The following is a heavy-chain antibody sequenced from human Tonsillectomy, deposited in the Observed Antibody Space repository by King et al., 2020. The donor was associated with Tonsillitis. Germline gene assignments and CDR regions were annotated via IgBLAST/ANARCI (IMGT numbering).Heavy chain of an antibody. V-gene: IGHV3-74*01. J-gene: IGHJ4*02. CDR1: GFTFSSYW. CDR2: INSDGSST. CDR3: ARARFGDYNAYFDY. Sequence: VQLVESGGGLVQPGGSLRLSCAASGFTFSSYWMHWVRQAPGKGLVWVSRINSDGSSTSYADSVKGRFTISRDNAKNTLYLQMNSLRAEDTAVNYCARARFGDYNAYFDYWGQGTLVTVSS. D-gene: IGHD3-10*01.